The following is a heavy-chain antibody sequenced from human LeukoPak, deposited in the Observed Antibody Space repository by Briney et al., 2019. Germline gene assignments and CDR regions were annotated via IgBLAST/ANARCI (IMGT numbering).Heavy chain of an antibody. CDR3: ARDRGVSGFDY. CDR1: GGSIISAIYY. V-gene: IGHV4-39*07. J-gene: IGHJ4*02. D-gene: IGHD6-13*01. CDR2: ISYSGSS. Sequence: SETLSLTCTVSGGSIISAIYYWGWIRQSPGKGLDWIGSISYSGSSFCKPSLKSRVTIAVDTSKNQFSLRLSSVTAADTAFYYCARDRGVSGFDYWGQGTLVTVSS.